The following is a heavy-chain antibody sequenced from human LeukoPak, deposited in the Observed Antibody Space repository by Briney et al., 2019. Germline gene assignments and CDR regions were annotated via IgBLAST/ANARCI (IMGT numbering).Heavy chain of an antibody. CDR3: ARDGWSGGANWFDP. CDR2: ISSGSSYI. CDR1: GFTFSSYS. V-gene: IGHV3-21*01. D-gene: IGHD3-10*01. Sequence: GGSLRLSYAASGFTFSSYSMNWVRQAPGKGLEWVSSISSGSSYIYYADSVKGRFTISRDNAKNTLYLQMNSLRAEDTAVYYCARDGWSGGANWFDPWGQGTLVTVSS. J-gene: IGHJ5*02.